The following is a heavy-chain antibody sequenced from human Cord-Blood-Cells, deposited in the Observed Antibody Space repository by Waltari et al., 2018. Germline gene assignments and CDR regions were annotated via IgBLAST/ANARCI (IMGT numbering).Heavy chain of an antibody. V-gene: IGHV4-34*01. Sequence: QVQLQQWGAGLLTPSETLSLTCAVYGGSFSGYYWSWIRQPPGKGLEWIGEINHSGSTNYNPSLKSRVTISVDTSKNQFSLKLSSVTAADTAVYYCASCPSAAGTRSNWFDPWGQGTLVTVSS. CDR3: ASCPSAAGTRSNWFDP. D-gene: IGHD6-13*01. CDR1: GGSFSGYY. CDR2: INHSGST. J-gene: IGHJ5*02.